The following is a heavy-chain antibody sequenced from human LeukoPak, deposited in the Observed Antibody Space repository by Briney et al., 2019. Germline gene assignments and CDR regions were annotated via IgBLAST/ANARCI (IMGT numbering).Heavy chain of an antibody. CDR3: AREGGYCSGGSCYGLHYFDY. CDR1: GGSISSYY. Sequence: SETLSLTCTVSGGSISSYYWSWTRQPPGKGLEWIGYIYYSGSTNYNPSLKSRVTISVDTSKNQFSLKLSSVTAADTAVYYCAREGGYCSGGSCYGLHYFDYWGQGTLVTVSS. D-gene: IGHD2-15*01. V-gene: IGHV4-59*01. J-gene: IGHJ4*02. CDR2: IYYSGST.